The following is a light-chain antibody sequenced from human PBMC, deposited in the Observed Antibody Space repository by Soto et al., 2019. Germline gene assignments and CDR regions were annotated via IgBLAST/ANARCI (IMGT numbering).Light chain of an antibody. CDR1: QRISTW. J-gene: IGKJ1*01. CDR2: KAS. V-gene: IGKV1-5*03. Sequence: DIQMTQSPSTLSASVGDRVTITCRASQRISTWLAWYQQEPGKAPELLIHKASSLQSGVPSRFSGSGSGTDFTLTISSLHPDDFATYYCQQYNSYSPTVGQGTKVDSK. CDR3: QQYNSYSPT.